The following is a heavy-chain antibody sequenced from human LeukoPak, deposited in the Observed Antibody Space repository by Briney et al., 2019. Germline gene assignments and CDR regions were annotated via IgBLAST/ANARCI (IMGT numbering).Heavy chain of an antibody. CDR2: ITRFTGTT. J-gene: IGHJ4*02. D-gene: IGHD2-2*01. CDR3: ARDTRLMYYFDF. Sequence: GGSLRLSCAASGFTFSNYAMTWVRQAPGRGLEWVSTITRFTGTTYYADSVKGRFTISRGDSNNTLYLQMNSLRAGDTAVNYCARDTRLMYYFDFWGQGALVTVSS. CDR1: GFTFSNYA. V-gene: IGHV3-23*01.